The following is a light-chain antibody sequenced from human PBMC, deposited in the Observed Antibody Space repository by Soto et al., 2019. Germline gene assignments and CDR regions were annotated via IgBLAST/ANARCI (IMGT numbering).Light chain of an antibody. CDR2: GAS. V-gene: IGKV3-20*01. CDR1: QSVSSSY. J-gene: IGKJ3*01. CDR3: QQYGSSPQFT. Sequence: EIVLTQSPGTLSLSPGERATLSCRTSQSVSSSYLAWYQQKPGQAPRPLIYGASSRATGIPDRFSGSGSGTDFTLTISSLEPEDVAVYYCQQYGSSPQFTFGPGTKVDIK.